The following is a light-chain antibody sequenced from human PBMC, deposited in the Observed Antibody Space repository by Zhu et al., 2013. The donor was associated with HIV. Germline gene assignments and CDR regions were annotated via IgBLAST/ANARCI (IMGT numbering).Light chain of an antibody. CDR2: AAS. CDR1: QSISSF. J-gene: IGKJ1*01. CDR3: QQSYSTPS. V-gene: IGKV1-39*01. Sequence: DIQMTQSPSSLSASVGDRVTITCRASQSISSFLNWYQHKAGKAPKLLIYAASNLQSGVPSRFSGSGSGTEFTLTINSLQPEDFATYYCQQSYSTPSFGQGTKVEIK.